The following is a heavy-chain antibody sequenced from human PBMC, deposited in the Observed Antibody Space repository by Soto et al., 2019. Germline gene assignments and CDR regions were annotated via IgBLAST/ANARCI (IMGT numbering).Heavy chain of an antibody. CDR3: ARSEATVLDN. Sequence: QVQLQESGPGLVKPSGTLSLTCTVSGGSMSSRNWWNWVRQPPGKGLEWIGEAHHSGRTNYNPSLKSRVTISVDKSKNHFSLKLSSVTAADTAVYYCARSEATVLDNWGQGTLVTVSS. J-gene: IGHJ4*02. CDR2: AHHSGRT. D-gene: IGHD4-17*01. CDR1: GGSMSSRNW. V-gene: IGHV4-4*02.